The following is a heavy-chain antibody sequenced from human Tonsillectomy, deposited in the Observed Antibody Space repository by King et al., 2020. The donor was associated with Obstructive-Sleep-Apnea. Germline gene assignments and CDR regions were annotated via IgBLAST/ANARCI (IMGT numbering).Heavy chain of an antibody. Sequence: VQLVESGAEMKHPGESLRISCKGSGYNFPIYWIGWVRQMPGKGLEWMGIIYPGDSDIRYSPSFQGQVTISGDKSITTAYLQWSRLKASDSAIYYCARREMATSHFDYWGQGTPVTVSS. J-gene: IGHJ4*02. CDR1: GYNFPIYW. CDR3: ARREMATSHFDY. CDR2: IYPGDSDI. D-gene: IGHD5-24*01. V-gene: IGHV5-51*01.